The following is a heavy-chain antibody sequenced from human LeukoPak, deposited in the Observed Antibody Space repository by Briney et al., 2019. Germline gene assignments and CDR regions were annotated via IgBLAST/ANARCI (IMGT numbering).Heavy chain of an antibody. CDR3: ARARGRWHLLPLDF. V-gene: IGHV3-30*04. CDR2: ISHDGGTK. CDR1: GFSFSNFA. Sequence: GGSLRLSCAASGFSFSNFAIHWVRQAPGKGLEWLAVISHDGGTKHYADSVKGRFTISRDNSNNSLSLQMYSLSAEDTAVYYCARARGRWHLLPLDFWGQGTLVTVSS. D-gene: IGHD1-26*01. J-gene: IGHJ4*02.